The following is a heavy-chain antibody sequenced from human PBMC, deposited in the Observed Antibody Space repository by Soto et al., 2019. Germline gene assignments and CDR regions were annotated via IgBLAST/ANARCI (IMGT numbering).Heavy chain of an antibody. CDR1: GFTFSSYG. D-gene: IGHD1-26*01. J-gene: IGHJ5*02. Sequence: QVQLVESGGGVVQPGRSLRLSCAASGFTFSSYGMHWVRQAPGKGLEWVAVIWYDGSNKYYADSVKGRFTISRDNSKNTLNLQMNRLRAEDTAVYYCARDGGCRDGYTVGWNWFDPWCQGTLVTVSS. V-gene: IGHV3-33*01. CDR3: ARDGGCRDGYTVGWNWFDP. CDR2: IWYDGSNK.